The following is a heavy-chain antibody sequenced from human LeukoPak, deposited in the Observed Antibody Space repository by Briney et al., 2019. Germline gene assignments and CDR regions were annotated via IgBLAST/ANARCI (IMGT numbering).Heavy chain of an antibody. J-gene: IGHJ4*02. CDR1: GFTFSSYS. CDR2: ISSSSSYI. CDR3: ARSQLRPGIAAAGPIDY. D-gene: IGHD6-13*01. Sequence: GGSLRLSCAASGFTFSSYSMNWVRQAPGKGLEWVSYISSSSSYIYYADSVKGRFTISRDNAKNSLYLQMNSLRAEDTAVYYCARSQLRPGIAAAGPIDYWGQGTLVTVSS. V-gene: IGHV3-21*05.